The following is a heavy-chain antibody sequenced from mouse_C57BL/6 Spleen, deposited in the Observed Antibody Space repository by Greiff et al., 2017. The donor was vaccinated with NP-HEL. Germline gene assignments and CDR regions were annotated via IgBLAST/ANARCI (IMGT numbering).Heavy chain of an antibody. CDR2: IWSGGST. V-gene: IGHV2-2*01. J-gene: IGHJ4*01. D-gene: IGHD4-1*01. CDR3: ARNAWGYAMDY. Sequence: VQLVESGPGLVQPSQSLSITCTVSGFSLTSYGVHWVRQSPGKGLEWLGVIWSGGSTDYNAAFISRLSISKDNSKSQVFFKMNSLQADDTAIYYCARNAWGYAMDYWGQGTSVTVSS. CDR1: GFSLTSYG.